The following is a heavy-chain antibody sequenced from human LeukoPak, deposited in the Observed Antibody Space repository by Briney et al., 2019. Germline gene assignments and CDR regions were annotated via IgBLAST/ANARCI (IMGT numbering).Heavy chain of an antibody. Sequence: GASVKVSCKASGYTFTSYAMNWVRQAPGQGLEWMGRIIPILGIANYAQKLQGRVTITADKSTSTAYMELSSLRSEDTAVYYCASAPYYYDSSDGNWFDPWGQGTLVTVSS. J-gene: IGHJ5*02. CDR2: IIPILGIA. D-gene: IGHD3-22*01. V-gene: IGHV1-69*04. CDR1: GYTFTSYA. CDR3: ASAPYYYDSSDGNWFDP.